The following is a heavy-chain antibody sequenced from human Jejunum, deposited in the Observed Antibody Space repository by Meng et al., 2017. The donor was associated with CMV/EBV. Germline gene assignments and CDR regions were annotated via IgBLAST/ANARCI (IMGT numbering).Heavy chain of an antibody. CDR1: GFSFSSNR. CDR2: IDSSSSYI. D-gene: IGHD3-3*01. CDR3: ARDGTDYNSWCGELDH. J-gene: IGHJ5*02. V-gene: IGHV3-21*01. Sequence: GFSFSSNRRNCVRQATGMGLVWVSSIDSSSSYIYYANSVRGRFTISRDNTKNSLYLQKNSLRAEDTAVYYCARDGTDYNSWCGELDHWGQGTLVTVSS.